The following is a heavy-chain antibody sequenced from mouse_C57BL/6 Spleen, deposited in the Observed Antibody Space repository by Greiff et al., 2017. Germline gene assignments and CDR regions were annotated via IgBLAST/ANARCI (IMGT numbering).Heavy chain of an antibody. CDR3: ATVVAPYWYFDV. V-gene: IGHV7-3*01. CDR1: GFTFTDYY. D-gene: IGHD1-1*01. J-gene: IGHJ1*03. CDR2: IRNKANGYTT. Sequence: EVKVVESGGGLVQPGGSLSLSCAASGFTFTDYYMSWVRQPPGKALEWLGFIRNKANGYTTEYSASVKGRFTISRDNSQSILYLQMNALRAEDSATYYCATVVAPYWYFDVWGTGTTVTVSS.